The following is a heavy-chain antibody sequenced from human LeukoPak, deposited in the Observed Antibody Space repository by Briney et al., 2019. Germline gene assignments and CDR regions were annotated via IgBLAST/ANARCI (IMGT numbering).Heavy chain of an antibody. V-gene: IGHV4-59*01. CDR3: ARDLRGTVVTPYWYFDL. Sequence: SETLSLTCTVSGGSLSSYYWSWIRQPPGKGLEWIGYIYYSGSTNYNPSLKSRVTISVDTSKSQFSLKLSSVTAADTAVYYCARDLRGTVVTPYWYFDLWGRGTLVTVSS. CDR1: GGSLSSYY. J-gene: IGHJ2*01. CDR2: IYYSGST. D-gene: IGHD4-23*01.